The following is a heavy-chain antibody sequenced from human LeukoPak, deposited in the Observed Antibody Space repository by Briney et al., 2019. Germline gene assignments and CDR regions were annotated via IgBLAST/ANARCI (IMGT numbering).Heavy chain of an antibody. CDR1: GFTFSSYS. V-gene: IGHV3-21*01. CDR2: ISSSSSCI. CDR3: ARDGYDILTGVDYYYYYGMDV. D-gene: IGHD3-9*01. Sequence: GGSLRLSCAASGFTFSSYSMNWVRQAPGKGLEWVSSISSSSSCIYYADSVKGRFTISRDNAKNSLYLQMNSLRAEDTAVYYCARDGYDILTGVDYYYYYGMDVWGQGTTVTVSS. J-gene: IGHJ6*02.